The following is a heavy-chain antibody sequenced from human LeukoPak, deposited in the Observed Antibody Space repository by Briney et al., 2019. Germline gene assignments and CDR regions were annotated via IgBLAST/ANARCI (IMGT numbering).Heavy chain of an antibody. Sequence: ASVKVSCKASGYTFINYGISWVRQAPGQGLEWMGWISAYNGNTNYAQKLQGRVTMTTDTSTSTAYMELRSLRSDDTAVYYCARGLDYYDSSGYGYWGQGTLVTVSS. J-gene: IGHJ4*02. D-gene: IGHD3-22*01. CDR2: ISAYNGNT. CDR1: GYTFINYG. CDR3: ARGLDYYDSSGYGY. V-gene: IGHV1-18*01.